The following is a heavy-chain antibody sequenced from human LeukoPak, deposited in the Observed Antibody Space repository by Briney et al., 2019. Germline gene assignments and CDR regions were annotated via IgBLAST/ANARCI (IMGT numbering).Heavy chain of an antibody. V-gene: IGHV3-48*04. Sequence: GGSLRLSCAASGFTFSSCSMNWVRLAPGEGLEWVSYISSSSSTIYYADSVKGRFTISRDNSKNSLYLQMNSLRAEDTAVYYCVRDIVPYSSNWYYFDYWGQGTLVTVSS. J-gene: IGHJ4*02. CDR2: ISSSSSTI. D-gene: IGHD6-13*01. CDR1: GFTFSSCS. CDR3: VRDIVPYSSNWYYFDY.